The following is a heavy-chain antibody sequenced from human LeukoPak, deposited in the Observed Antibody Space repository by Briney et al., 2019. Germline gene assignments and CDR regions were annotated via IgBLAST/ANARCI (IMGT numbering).Heavy chain of an antibody. J-gene: IGHJ4*02. V-gene: IGHV3-23*01. CDR1: GFTFSSYA. CDR3: ANQDRGIAAAIKIDY. D-gene: IGHD6-13*01. CDR2: ISGSGGST. Sequence: GGSLRLSCAASGFTFSSYAMSWVRQAPGKVLEWVSAISGSGGSTYYADSVKGRFTISRDNSKNTLYLQMNSLRAEDTAVYYCANQDRGIAAAIKIDYWGQGTLVTVSS.